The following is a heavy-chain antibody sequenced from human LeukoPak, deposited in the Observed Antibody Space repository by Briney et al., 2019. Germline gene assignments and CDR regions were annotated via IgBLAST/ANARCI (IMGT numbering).Heavy chain of an antibody. CDR2: ISSSAGTI. D-gene: IGHD3-16*01. CDR1: RFTFSSYD. J-gene: IGHJ4*02. CDR3: ARFVWNTAAFDY. Sequence: GGSLRLSCAASRFTFSSYDMNWLRQAPGKGLEWVSYISSSAGTIYYADSVKGRFTISRDSAKNSLYLQMNSLRGEDTAVYYCARFVWNTAAFDYWGPGTLVTVSS. V-gene: IGHV3-48*03.